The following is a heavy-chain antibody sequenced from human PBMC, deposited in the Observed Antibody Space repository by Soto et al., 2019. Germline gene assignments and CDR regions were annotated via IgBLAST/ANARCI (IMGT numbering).Heavy chain of an antibody. CDR1: GFTFSGSA. V-gene: IGHV3-73*01. CDR2: IRSKGNNYAT. D-gene: IGHD3-3*01. J-gene: IGHJ6*03. CDR3: SRQASDFWSSKPQFYMDV. Sequence: EVQLVESGGGLVQPGGSLKLSCAASGFTFSGSALHWVRQASGKGLEWVGRIRSKGNNYATAYGASLKGRFTISSDDSKNTAYLQMNSLNPEHTAVYCCSRQASDFWSSKPQFYMDVWGKGATVTVSS.